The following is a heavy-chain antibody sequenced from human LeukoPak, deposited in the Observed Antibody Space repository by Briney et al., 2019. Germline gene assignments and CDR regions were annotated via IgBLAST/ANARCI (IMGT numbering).Heavy chain of an antibody. Sequence: SETLSLTCAVYGGSFSGYYWSWIRQPAGKGLEWIGRIYTSGSTNYNPSLKSRVTLSVDTSKNQFSLRLSSVTAADTAVYYCAGASSSWTSSYFDYWGQGTLVTVSS. V-gene: IGHV4-59*10. CDR1: GGSFSGYY. J-gene: IGHJ4*02. CDR3: AGASSSWTSSYFDY. D-gene: IGHD6-13*01. CDR2: IYTSGST.